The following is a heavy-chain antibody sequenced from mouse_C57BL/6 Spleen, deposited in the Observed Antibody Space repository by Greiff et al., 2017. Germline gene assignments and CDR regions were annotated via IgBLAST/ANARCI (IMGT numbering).Heavy chain of an antibody. V-gene: IGHV5-6*01. CDR2: ISSGGSYT. J-gene: IGHJ2*01. CDR3: ARQAWDC. CDR1: GFTFSSYG. Sequence: EVQGVESGGDLVKPGGSLKLSCAASGFTFSSYGMSWVRQTPDKRLEWVATISSGGSYTYYPDSVKGRFTISRDNAKNTLYLQMSSLKSEDTAMYYCARQAWDCWGQGTTLTVSS.